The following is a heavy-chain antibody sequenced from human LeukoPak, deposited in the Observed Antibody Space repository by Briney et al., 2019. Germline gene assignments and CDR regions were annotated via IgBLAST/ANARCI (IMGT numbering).Heavy chain of an antibody. CDR2: ISWNSGSI. Sequence: SGRSLTLSCAASGFTFDDYAMHWVRQPPGKGLEWVSGISWNSGSIGYADSVKGRFTISRDNAKNSLYLQMNSLRAEDTALYYCAKDRVGYYYYGMDVWGQGTTVTVSS. V-gene: IGHV3-9*01. CDR1: GFTFDDYA. J-gene: IGHJ6*02. CDR3: AKDRVGYYYYGMDV.